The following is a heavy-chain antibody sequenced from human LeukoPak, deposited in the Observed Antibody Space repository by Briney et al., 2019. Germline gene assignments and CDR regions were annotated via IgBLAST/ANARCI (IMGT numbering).Heavy chain of an antibody. CDR3: ARDPRYCTNGVCFNTDV. J-gene: IGHJ6*03. V-gene: IGHV1-69*05. D-gene: IGHD2-8*01. CDR2: IIPIFGTA. CDR1: GGTFSSYA. Sequence: GASVKVSCKASGGTFSSYAISWVRQAPGQGLEWTGGIIPIFGTANYAQKFQGRVTITRNTSISTAYMELSSLRSEDTAVYYCARDPRYCTNGVCFNTDVWGKGTTVTVSS.